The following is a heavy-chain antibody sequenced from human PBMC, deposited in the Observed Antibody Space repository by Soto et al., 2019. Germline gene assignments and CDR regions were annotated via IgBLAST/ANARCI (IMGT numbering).Heavy chain of an antibody. J-gene: IGHJ4*02. Sequence: QVQLQESGPGLVKPSQTLSLTCTVSGGSISSGGYYWSWIRQHPGKGLEWIGYIYYSGSTYYNPSLKSRVTISVDTSKNQFSLKLSSVTAAYTAVYYCARDRSSSAGIFDYWGQGTLVTVSS. CDR3: ARDRSSSAGIFDY. V-gene: IGHV4-31*03. CDR1: GGSISSGGYY. D-gene: IGHD6-6*01. CDR2: IYYSGST.